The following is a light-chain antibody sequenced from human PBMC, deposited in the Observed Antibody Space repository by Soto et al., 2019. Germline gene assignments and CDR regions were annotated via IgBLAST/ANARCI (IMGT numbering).Light chain of an antibody. CDR1: SSNVGGYKY. CDR2: DVS. Sequence: QSVLTQPASVSGSPGQSIAISCTGSSSNVGGYKYVSWYQQHPGKAPKLMIYDVSNRPSGVSDRFSGSKSGNTASLTISGLQSEDEADYYCNSYTSSNSYVFGTGTKAPS. CDR3: NSYTSSNSYV. J-gene: IGLJ1*01. V-gene: IGLV2-14*03.